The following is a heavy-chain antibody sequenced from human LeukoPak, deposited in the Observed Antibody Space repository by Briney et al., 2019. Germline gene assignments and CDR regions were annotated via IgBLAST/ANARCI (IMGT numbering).Heavy chain of an antibody. CDR3: ARDYTFDTSGYPDY. D-gene: IGHD3-22*01. Sequence: ASVKVSCKASGYTFTSYGISWVRQAPGQGLEWMGWISAYNGNTNYAQKLQGRVTMTTDTSTSTAYMELRSLRSDDPAVYYCARDYTFDTSGYPDYWGQGTLVTVSS. J-gene: IGHJ4*02. V-gene: IGHV1-18*01. CDR1: GYTFTSYG. CDR2: ISAYNGNT.